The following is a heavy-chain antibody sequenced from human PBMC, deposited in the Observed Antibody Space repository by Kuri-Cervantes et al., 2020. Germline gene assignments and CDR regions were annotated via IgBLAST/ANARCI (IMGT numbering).Heavy chain of an antibody. D-gene: IGHD2-15*01. V-gene: IGHV3-7*01. CDR2: IKQDGSEK. J-gene: IGHJ6*02. Sequence: GESLKISCAASGFTFSSSWMSWVRQAPGKGLEWVANIKQDGSEKYYVDSVKGRFTISRDNAKNSLYLQMNSLRAEDTAVYYCARDPLYCSGGSCYYGMDVWGQGTTVTVSS. CDR1: GFTFSSSW. CDR3: ARDPLYCSGGSCYYGMDV.